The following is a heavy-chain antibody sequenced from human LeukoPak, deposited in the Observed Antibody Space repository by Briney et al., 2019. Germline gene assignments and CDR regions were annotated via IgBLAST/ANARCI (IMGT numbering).Heavy chain of an antibody. D-gene: IGHD1-26*01. CDR3: ARDYSGQWEQLTGWWIDP. CDR1: GYTFTGYY. Sequence: ASVKVSCKASGYTFTGYYIHWVRQAPGQGLEWMAIINPSGDFRSYAQKFQGRVTVTRDMSTRTVYMELSDLRPEDTALYYCARDYSGQWEQLTGWWIDPWGQGTLVIVSS. CDR2: INPSGDFR. V-gene: IGHV1-46*01. J-gene: IGHJ5*02.